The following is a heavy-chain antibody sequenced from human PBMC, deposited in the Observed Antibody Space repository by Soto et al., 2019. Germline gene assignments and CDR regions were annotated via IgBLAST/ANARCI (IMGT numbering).Heavy chain of an antibody. CDR1: GFTFSIYA. J-gene: IGHJ4*02. Sequence: GGSLRLSCAASGFTFSIYAMSWVRQAPGKGLEWVSAISGSSSCIYYADSVKGRFTISRDNAKNSLYLQMNSLRAEDTAVYYCARGTNYYDSSVYYGYWGQGTLVTVSS. CDR3: ARGTNYYDSSVYYGY. CDR2: ISGSSSCI. D-gene: IGHD3-22*01. V-gene: IGHV3-21*01.